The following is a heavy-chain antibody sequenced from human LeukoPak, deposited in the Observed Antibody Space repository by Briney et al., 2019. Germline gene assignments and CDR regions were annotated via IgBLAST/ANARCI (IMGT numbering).Heavy chain of an antibody. CDR3: AKYPPGYGYVWGSPTTGAYFDY. CDR2: ISGSGGST. J-gene: IGHJ4*02. CDR1: GFTFSSYA. Sequence: GGSLRLSCAASGFTFSSYAMSWVRQAPGKGLEWVSAISGSGGSTYYADSVKGRFTISRDNSKNTLYLQMNSLRAEDTAVYYCAKYPPGYGYVWGSPTTGAYFDYWGQGTLVTVSS. D-gene: IGHD3-16*01. V-gene: IGHV3-23*01.